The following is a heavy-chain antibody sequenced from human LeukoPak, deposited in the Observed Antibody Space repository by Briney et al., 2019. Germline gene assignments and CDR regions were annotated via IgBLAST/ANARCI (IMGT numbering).Heavy chain of an antibody. D-gene: IGHD5-18*01. V-gene: IGHV3-7*01. CDR2: IKQDGSEK. CDR1: GFTFSSYA. J-gene: IGHJ4*02. Sequence: GGSLRLSCAASGFTFSSYAMSWVRQAPGKGLEWVANIKQDGSEKYYVDSVKGRFTISRDNAKNSLYLQMNSLRAEDTAVYYCAREGYSYGTDYWGQGTLVTVSS. CDR3: AREGYSYGTDY.